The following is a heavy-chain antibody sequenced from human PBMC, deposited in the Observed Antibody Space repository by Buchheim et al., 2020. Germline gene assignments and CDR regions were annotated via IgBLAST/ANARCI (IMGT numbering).Heavy chain of an antibody. V-gene: IGHV4-34*01. Sequence: QVQLQQWGAGLLKPSETLSLTCAVYGGSFSGYYWSWIRQPPGKGLEWIGEINHSGSTNYSPSLKSRDNISVERYQKQLYLKLSSLTAADTAVYYCTRATRSAAGKRGFDYWGQGTL. J-gene: IGHJ4*02. CDR1: GGSFSGYY. D-gene: IGHD6-13*01. CDR2: INHSGST. CDR3: TRATRSAAGKRGFDY.